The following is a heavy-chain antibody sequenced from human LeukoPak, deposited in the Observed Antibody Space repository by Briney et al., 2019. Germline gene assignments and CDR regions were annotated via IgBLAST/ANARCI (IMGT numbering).Heavy chain of an antibody. CDR2: INHSGST. CDR1: GGSFSGYY. CDR3: ARGQGYSYGYGPYYYYMDV. Sequence: SETLSLTCAVYGGSFSGYYWSWIRQPPGKGLEWIGEINHSGSTNYNPSLKSRVTISVDTSKNRFSLKLSSVTAADTAVYYCARGQGYSYGYGPYYYYMDVWGKGTTVTVSS. D-gene: IGHD5-18*01. J-gene: IGHJ6*03. V-gene: IGHV4-34*01.